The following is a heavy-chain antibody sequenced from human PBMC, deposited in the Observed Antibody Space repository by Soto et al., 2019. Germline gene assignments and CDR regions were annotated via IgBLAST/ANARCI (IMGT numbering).Heavy chain of an antibody. Sequence: SETLSLTCTVSGGSINTFYWSWVRQPAGKGLEWIGRIFSSGSTSFNPSLESRVAMSVDTSKNHFSLNLSSVTAADMAVYYCAREGSYSAYNFAHGIQLWSFDFWGQGALVTVSS. J-gene: IGHJ4*02. D-gene: IGHD5-12*01. CDR1: GGSINTFY. V-gene: IGHV4-4*07. CDR2: IFSSGST. CDR3: AREGSYSAYNFAHGIQLWSFDF.